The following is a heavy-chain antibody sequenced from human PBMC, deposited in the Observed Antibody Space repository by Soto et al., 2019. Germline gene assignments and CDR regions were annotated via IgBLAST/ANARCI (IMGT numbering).Heavy chain of an antibody. Sequence: VQLVESGGGLVKPGGSLRLSCAASGFTFSNAWMSWVRQAPGKGLEWVGRIKSKTDGGTTDYAAPVKGRFTISRDDPKNTLYLKINSLKTEDTAVYYCTTDTDCGDYEDYFYRIDVWGQWTTVTVSS. CDR2: IKSKTDGGTT. J-gene: IGHJ6*02. D-gene: IGHD4-17*01. V-gene: IGHV3-15*01. CDR1: GFTFSNAW. CDR3: TTDTDCGDYEDYFYRIDV.